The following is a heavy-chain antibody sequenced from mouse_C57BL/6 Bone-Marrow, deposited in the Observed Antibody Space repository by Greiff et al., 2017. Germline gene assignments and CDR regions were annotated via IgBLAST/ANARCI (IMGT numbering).Heavy chain of an antibody. J-gene: IGHJ3*01. V-gene: IGHV5-4*01. CDR1: GFTFSSYA. D-gene: IGHD1-1*01. Sequence: EVQLVESGGGLVKPGGSLKLSCAASGFTFSSYAMSWVRQTPEKRLEWVATISDGGSYTYYPDNVKGRFTISRDNAKNNLYLQMSHLKSEDTAMYYCAREGFFDYYGSSSAYWGQGTLVTVSA. CDR3: AREGFFDYYGSSSAY. CDR2: ISDGGSYT.